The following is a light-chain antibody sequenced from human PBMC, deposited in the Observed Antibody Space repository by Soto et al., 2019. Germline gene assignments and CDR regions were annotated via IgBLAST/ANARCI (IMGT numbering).Light chain of an antibody. CDR2: DDS. Sequence: SSELTQPPSVSVAPGQTARITCGVNNIGSKSVHWYQQKPGQDPVLVVYDDSDRPSGIPERFSGSNSGNKATLNISRVEAGDEAHYDCQEWDSSSDHHVFGTGTKLTVL. V-gene: IGLV3-21*02. CDR1: NIGSKS. J-gene: IGLJ1*01. CDR3: QEWDSSSDHHV.